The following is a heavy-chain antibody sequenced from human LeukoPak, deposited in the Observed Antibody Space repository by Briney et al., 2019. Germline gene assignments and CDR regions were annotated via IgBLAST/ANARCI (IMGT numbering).Heavy chain of an antibody. CDR1: GFTFSSNA. CDR3: AKDGWRALNSNSWPTQIDY. J-gene: IGHJ4*02. D-gene: IGHD6-13*01. CDR2: ISGSGGST. V-gene: IGHV3-23*01. Sequence: PGGSLRLSCAASGFTFSSNAMSWVRQAPGKGLECVSAISGSGGSTYYADSVKGRFTISRDNSKNTLYLQMNSLRAEDTAVYYCAKDGWRALNSNSWPTQIDYWGQGTLVTVSS.